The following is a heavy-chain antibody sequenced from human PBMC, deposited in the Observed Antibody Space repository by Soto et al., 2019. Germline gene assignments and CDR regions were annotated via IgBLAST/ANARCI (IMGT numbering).Heavy chain of an antibody. J-gene: IGHJ4*02. CDR1: GGSIISDY. CDR3: ARVLSGSSLFDY. Sequence: LSLTCTVSGGSIISDYWSWIRQPPGKGLEWIGYISYSGSTNYNPSLKSLVTISVDTSKNQFSLKLFSVTAADTAVYYCARVLSGSSLFDYWGQGTLVTVSS. CDR2: ISYSGST. D-gene: IGHD1-26*01. V-gene: IGHV4-59*01.